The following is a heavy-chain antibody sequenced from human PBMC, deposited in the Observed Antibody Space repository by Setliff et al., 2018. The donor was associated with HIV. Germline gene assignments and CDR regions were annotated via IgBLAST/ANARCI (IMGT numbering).Heavy chain of an antibody. D-gene: IGHD3-16*01. Sequence: SETLSLTCTVSGGSISTRSYYWDWIRRPPGKGLEWIGSIYYSGSTYYNPSLKSRVTISLDTSKNQFSMKLRSVTAADTAVYYCARARPQQFLGDTFEIWGQGTMVTVSS. CDR1: GGSISTRSYY. V-gene: IGHV4-39*07. J-gene: IGHJ3*02. CDR2: IYYSGST. CDR3: ARARPQQFLGDTFEI.